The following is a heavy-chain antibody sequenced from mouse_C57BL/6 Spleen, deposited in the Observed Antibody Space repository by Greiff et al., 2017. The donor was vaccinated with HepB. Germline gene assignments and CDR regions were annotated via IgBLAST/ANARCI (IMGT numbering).Heavy chain of an antibody. D-gene: IGHD2-4*01. CDR3: ARNYDGDV. Sequence: EVKLLESGAGLVQPGGSLSLSCAASGFTFTDYYMSWVRQRPGKALEWLGFIRNKATGYTTEYSVSVKGRFTISRDNSQSILYLQMNALRAEASATYYCARNYDGDVWGTGTTVTVSS. J-gene: IGHJ1*03. V-gene: IGHV7-3*01. CDR2: IRNKATGYTT. CDR1: GFTFTDYY.